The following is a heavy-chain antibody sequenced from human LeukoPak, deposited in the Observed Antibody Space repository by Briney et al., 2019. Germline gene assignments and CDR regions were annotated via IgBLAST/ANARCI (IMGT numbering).Heavy chain of an antibody. CDR3: ARVSNDIFGIANWFDP. CDR2: INTNTGNP. J-gene: IGHJ5*02. D-gene: IGHD3-9*01. CDR1: GYTFTSYA. Sequence: ASVKVSCKASGYTFTSYAMNWVRQAPGQGLEWMGWINTNTGNPTYAQGFTGRFVFSLDTSVSTAYLQISSLKAEDTAVYYCARVSNDIFGIANWFDPWGQGTLVTVSS. V-gene: IGHV7-4-1*02.